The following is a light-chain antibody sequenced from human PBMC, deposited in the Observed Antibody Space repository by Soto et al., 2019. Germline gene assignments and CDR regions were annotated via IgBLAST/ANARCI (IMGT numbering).Light chain of an antibody. J-gene: IGLJ1*01. Sequence: QSVLTQPPSVSGAPGQRVTISCTGSSSHVGAGYDVHWYQQVPGTAPKLLIYGNSNRPSGVPDRFSGSKSGTSASLAITGLQAEDEADYYCQSYDSSLSGYVFGSGTKVTVL. CDR2: GNS. CDR1: SSHVGAGYD. V-gene: IGLV1-40*01. CDR3: QSYDSSLSGYV.